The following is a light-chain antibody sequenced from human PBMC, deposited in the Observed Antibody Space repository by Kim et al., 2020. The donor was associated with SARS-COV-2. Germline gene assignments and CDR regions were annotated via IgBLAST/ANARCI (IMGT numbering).Light chain of an antibody. J-gene: IGKJ2*01. V-gene: IGKV3-20*01. CDR3: QQYGGSLQT. CDR2: GAS. Sequence: SSPRERAILSCRASQSISSNYLAWNQQKPGQAPTLLIYGASSRATGIPDRFRGSGSGTDFTLIITRLEPEDFAVYYCQQYGGSLQTFGQGTKLEI. CDR1: QSISSNY.